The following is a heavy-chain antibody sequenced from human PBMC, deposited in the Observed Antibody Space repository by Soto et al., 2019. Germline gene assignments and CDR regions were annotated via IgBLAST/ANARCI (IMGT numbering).Heavy chain of an antibody. J-gene: IGHJ5*02. D-gene: IGHD3-10*01. CDR1: GGSISSSSYY. V-gene: IGHV4-39*01. CDR2: IYYSGST. CDR3: ASGEVLLWFGELPGYNWFDP. Sequence: QLQLQESGPGLVKPSETLSLTCTVSGGSISSSSYYWGWIRQPPGKGLEWIGSIYYSGSTYYNPSLTSRVTISVDTSKNQFSLKLSSVTAADTAVYYCASGEVLLWFGELPGYNWFDPWGQGTLVTVSS.